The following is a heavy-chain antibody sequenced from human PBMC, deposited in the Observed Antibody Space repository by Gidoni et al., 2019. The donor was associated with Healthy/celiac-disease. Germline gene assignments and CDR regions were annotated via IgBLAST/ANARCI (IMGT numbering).Heavy chain of an antibody. J-gene: IGHJ4*02. Sequence: QDTLRESGPALVNPTQTLTLTCTFSGFSLSTSGMCVSWIRQPPGKALEWLARSDWDDDKYYSTSLKTRLTISKDTSKIQVVLTMTNMNPVDTATYYCARSRYDDYPDLDYWGQGTLVTVSS. CDR3: ARSRYDDYPDLDY. D-gene: IGHD4-17*01. V-gene: IGHV2-70*15. CDR1: GFSLSTSGMC. CDR2: SDWDDDK.